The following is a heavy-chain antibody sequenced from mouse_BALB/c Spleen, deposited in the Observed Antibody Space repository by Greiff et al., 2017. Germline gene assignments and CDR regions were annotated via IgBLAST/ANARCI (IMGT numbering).Heavy chain of an antibody. D-gene: IGHD1-2*01. J-gene: IGHJ4*01. CDR1: GFNIKDYY. V-gene: IGHV14-4*02. CDR2: IDPENGDT. CDR3: NVGYSYAMDY. Sequence: EVQLQQSGAELLRSGASVKLSCTASGFNIKDYYMHWVKQRPEQGLEWIGWIDPENGDTEYAPKFQGKATMTADTSSNTAYLQLSSLTSEDTAVYYCNVGYSYAMDYWGQGTSVTVSS.